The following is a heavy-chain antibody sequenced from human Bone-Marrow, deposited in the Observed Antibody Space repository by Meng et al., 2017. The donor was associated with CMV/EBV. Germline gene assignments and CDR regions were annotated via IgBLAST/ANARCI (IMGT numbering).Heavy chain of an antibody. CDR2: IKQDGSEK. V-gene: IGHV3-7*01. CDR3: ARERIKDYYYGMYV. J-gene: IGHJ6*02. Sequence: GESLKISCAASGFTFSSYWMSWVRQAPGKGLEWVASIKQDGSEKHYVDSVKGRFTISRDNAKNSLYLQMNSLRAEDTAVYYCARERIKDYYYGMYVWGQGTTVTVSS. CDR1: GFTFSSYW. D-gene: IGHD2-15*01.